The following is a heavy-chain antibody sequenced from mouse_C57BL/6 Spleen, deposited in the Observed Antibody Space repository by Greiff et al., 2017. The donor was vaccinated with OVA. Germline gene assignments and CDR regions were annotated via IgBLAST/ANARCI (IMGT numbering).Heavy chain of an antibody. Sequence: QVQLQQPGAELVKPGASVKVSCKASGYTFTSYWMHWVKQRPGQGLEWIGRLHPSDSDTNYNQQFKGKATLTVDKSSSTAYMQLSSLTSEDSAVYYCANYYDGSSPWAMDYWGQGTSVTVSS. CDR3: ANYYDGSSPWAMDY. D-gene: IGHD1-1*01. CDR1: GYTFTSYW. J-gene: IGHJ4*01. CDR2: LHPSDSDT. V-gene: IGHV1-74*01.